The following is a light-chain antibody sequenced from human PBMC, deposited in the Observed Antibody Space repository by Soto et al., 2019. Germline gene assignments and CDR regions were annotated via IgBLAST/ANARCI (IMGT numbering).Light chain of an antibody. CDR1: QTISTD. V-gene: IGKV1-39*01. Sequence: DIQMTQSRSSLSASVGDRVTITCRTSQTISTDLNWYQQEPGKAPKLLIYAASSLQSGVPSRFSGSGSGTDFTLTISSLQPEVFAAYYCQQSHGIPYTFGQGTKLEIK. CDR2: AAS. J-gene: IGKJ2*01. CDR3: QQSHGIPYT.